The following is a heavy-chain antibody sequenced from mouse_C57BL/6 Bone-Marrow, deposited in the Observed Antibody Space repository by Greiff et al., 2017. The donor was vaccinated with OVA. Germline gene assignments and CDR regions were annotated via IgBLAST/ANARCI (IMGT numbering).Heavy chain of an antibody. Sequence: EVKLQESGGGLVQPGGSLKLSCAASGFTFSDYYMYWVRQTPEKRLEWVAYISNGGGSTYYPDTVKGRFTISRDNAKNTLYLQMSRLKSEDTAMYYCARGYYGSSYLWYFDVWGTGTTVTVSS. CDR2: ISNGGGST. D-gene: IGHD1-1*01. CDR3: ARGYYGSSYLWYFDV. V-gene: IGHV5-12*01. CDR1: GFTFSDYY. J-gene: IGHJ1*03.